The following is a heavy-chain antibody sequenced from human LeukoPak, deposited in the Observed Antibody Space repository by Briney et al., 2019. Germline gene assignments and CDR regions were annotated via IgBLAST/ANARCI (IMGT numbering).Heavy chain of an antibody. CDR1: GFTFSNAW. Sequence: GGSLRLSCAASGFTFSNAWMSWVRQAPGKGLEWVGRIKSKTDGGTTDYAAPVKGRFTTSRDDSKNTLYLQMNSLKTEDTAVYYCTTDFGVPDSPVGYWGQGTLVTVSS. CDR3: TTDFGVPDSPVGY. CDR2: IKSKTDGGTT. V-gene: IGHV3-15*01. J-gene: IGHJ4*02. D-gene: IGHD1-14*01.